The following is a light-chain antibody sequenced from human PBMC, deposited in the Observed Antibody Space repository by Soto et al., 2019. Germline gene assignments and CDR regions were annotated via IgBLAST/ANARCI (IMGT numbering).Light chain of an antibody. CDR3: QQYYSIPPWT. Sequence: EIVMTQSPDTLSVSPGEGATLSCRVSQSIRSNLAWYQQRPGQAPRLLMFGASTRADGIPARFTGSGSGTEFTLTISSLQSEDVAVYYCQQYYSIPPWTFGQGTKVEIK. J-gene: IGKJ1*01. CDR1: QSIRSN. V-gene: IGKV3-15*01. CDR2: GAS.